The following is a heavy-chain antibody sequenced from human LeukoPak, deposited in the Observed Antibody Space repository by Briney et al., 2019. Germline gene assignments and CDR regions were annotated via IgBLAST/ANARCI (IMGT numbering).Heavy chain of an antibody. Sequence: PSQTLSLTCTVSGGSISSGGYYWSWIRQPPGKGLEWIGYIYHSGSTYYNPSLKSRVTISVDRSKNQFSLKLSSVTAADTAVYYCAREGVDYYGSGSYYWGQGTLVTVSS. J-gene: IGHJ4*02. CDR3: AREGVDYYGSGSYY. CDR2: IYHSGST. D-gene: IGHD3-10*01. CDR1: GGSISSGGYY. V-gene: IGHV4-30-2*01.